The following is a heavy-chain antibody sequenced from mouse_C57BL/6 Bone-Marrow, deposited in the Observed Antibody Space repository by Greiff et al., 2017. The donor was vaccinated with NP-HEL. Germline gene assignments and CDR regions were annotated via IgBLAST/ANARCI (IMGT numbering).Heavy chain of an antibody. D-gene: IGHD1-1*01. V-gene: IGHV1-19*01. CDR3: ARGTVVDPRYFDV. J-gene: IGHJ1*03. Sequence: EVQLQQSGPVLVKPGASVKMSCKASGYTFTDYYMNWVKQSHGKSLEWIGVINPYNGGTSYNQKFKGKATLTVDKSSSTAYMELNSLTSEDSAVYYCARGTVVDPRYFDVWGTGTTVTVSS. CDR2: INPYNGGT. CDR1: GYTFTDYY.